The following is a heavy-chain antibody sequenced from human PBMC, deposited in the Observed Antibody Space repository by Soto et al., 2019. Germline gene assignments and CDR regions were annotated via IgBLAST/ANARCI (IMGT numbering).Heavy chain of an antibody. CDR2: IYGDYDK. CDR1: GFSLSNSGVG. J-gene: IGHJ4*02. CDR3: AHCTLHDYGDYDPGTSHVFAS. D-gene: IGHD4-17*01. Sequence: QITLKESGPSPVKPTQTLTVTCTFSGFSLSNSGVGVAWIRQPPGKALEWLALIYGDYDKRYRPSLKTRLTSTKDTTKTQVVLTMTNMDPVDTATYYCAHCTLHDYGDYDPGTSHVFASWGQGTLVTVSS. V-gene: IGHV2-5*02.